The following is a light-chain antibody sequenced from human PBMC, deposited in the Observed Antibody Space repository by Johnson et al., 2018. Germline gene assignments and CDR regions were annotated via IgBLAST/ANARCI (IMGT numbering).Light chain of an antibody. CDR2: ENN. J-gene: IGLJ1*01. Sequence: QSVLTQPPSVSAAPGQKVTISCSGSSSNIGNNYVSWYQQLPGPAPNLLIYENNKRPSGIPDRFSGSKSGPSATLGITGLQTGDEADYYCGTWDSSLSAGNVFGTGTKVTVL. CDR1: SSNIGNNY. CDR3: GTWDSSLSAGNV. V-gene: IGLV1-51*02.